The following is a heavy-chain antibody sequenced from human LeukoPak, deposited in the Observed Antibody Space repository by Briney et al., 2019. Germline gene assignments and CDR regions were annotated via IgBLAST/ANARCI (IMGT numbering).Heavy chain of an antibody. CDR2: IHTSGST. CDR3: ARAPEFSSGWLLDC. D-gene: IGHD6-19*01. J-gene: IGHJ4*02. V-gene: IGHV4-4*07. CDR1: GGSISTYY. Sequence: SETLSLTCGVSGGSISTYYGSWIRQSAGKGLEWIGRIHTSGSTNYNPSLKSRVTMSVDTSKNQFSLKVSSVSAADTGVYYCARAPEFSSGWLLDCWGQGTLVTVSS.